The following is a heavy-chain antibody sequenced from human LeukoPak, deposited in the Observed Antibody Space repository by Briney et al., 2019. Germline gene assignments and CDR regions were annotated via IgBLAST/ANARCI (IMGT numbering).Heavy chain of an antibody. CDR2: SGSGSST. Sequence: SGSGSSTYYADSVKGRFTISRDNSKNTLYLQMNSLRAGDTAVYYCAKRALGYCTATSCTYAMDVWGQGTTVTVSS. V-gene: IGHV3-23*01. CDR3: AKRALGYCTATSCTYAMDV. D-gene: IGHD2-8*02. J-gene: IGHJ6*02.